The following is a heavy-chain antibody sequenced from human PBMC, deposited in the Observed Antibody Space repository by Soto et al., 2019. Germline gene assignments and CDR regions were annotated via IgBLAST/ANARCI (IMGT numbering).Heavy chain of an antibody. D-gene: IGHD1-26*01. V-gene: IGHV1-18*04. CDR3: ARMAATTSFYYYTMDV. CDR2: ISAYNGNT. Sequence: ASVKVSCKASGFGLINYGFTWVRQAPGQGLEWMGWISAYNGNTIYAQNLQGRLTMTRDASTSTAYMELRSLRSDDTAVYYCARMAATTSFYYYTMDVWGQGTTVTVSS. J-gene: IGHJ6*02. CDR1: GFGLINYG.